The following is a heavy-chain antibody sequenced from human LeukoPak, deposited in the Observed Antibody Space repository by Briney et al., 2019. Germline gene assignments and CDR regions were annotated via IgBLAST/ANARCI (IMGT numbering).Heavy chain of an antibody. CDR3: ARHGNGGRDVGY. CDR2: ISHSGST. D-gene: IGHD4-23*01. V-gene: IGHV4-59*08. Sequence: PSESLSLTCTVSGGSISSYYWSWNRQPPGKGLEWIGYISHSGSTNYNPSLKSRVTISVDTSKNQFSLKLSSVTAADTAVYYCARHGNGGRDVGYWGQGNRVTVSS. CDR1: GGSISSYY. J-gene: IGHJ4*02.